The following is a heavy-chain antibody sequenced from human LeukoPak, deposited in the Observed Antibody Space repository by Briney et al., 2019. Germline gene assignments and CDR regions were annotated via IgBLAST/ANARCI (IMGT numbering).Heavy chain of an antibody. CDR3: ARSSQHAFWGHFDY. Sequence: WASVKVSCKASGYTFTSYAMNWVRQAPGQGLEWMGWINPNSGGTNYAQKFQGRVTMTRDTSISTAYMELSRLRSDDTAVYYCARSSQHAFWGHFDYWGQGTLVTVSS. D-gene: IGHD3-16*01. CDR2: INPNSGGT. J-gene: IGHJ4*02. CDR1: GYTFTSYA. V-gene: IGHV1-2*02.